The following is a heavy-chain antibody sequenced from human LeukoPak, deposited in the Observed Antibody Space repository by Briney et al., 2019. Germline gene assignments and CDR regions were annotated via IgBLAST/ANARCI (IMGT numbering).Heavy chain of an antibody. D-gene: IGHD2-21*02. V-gene: IGHV1-2*02. J-gene: IGHJ5*02. CDR2: INPNSGGT. CDR1: GYTFTGHY. CDR3: ALCGGDCYSYWFDP. Sequence: ASVKVSCKASGYTFTGHYMHWVRQAPGQGLEWMGWINPNSGGTNYAQKFQGRVTMTRDTSISTAYVELSRLRSDDTAVYYCALCGGDCYSYWFDPWGQGTLVTVSS.